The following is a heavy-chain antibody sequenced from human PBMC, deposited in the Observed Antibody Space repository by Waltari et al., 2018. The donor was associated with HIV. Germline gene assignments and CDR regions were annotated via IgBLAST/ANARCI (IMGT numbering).Heavy chain of an antibody. J-gene: IGHJ5*02. Sequence: EVQLVDSGGGLVKPGGSLRLSCAASGLTFSDYIMNWVRQSPGKGLEWVSSISSSGSFIYYADSVKGRFTISRDNAQNSMYLQMNNLRADDSAMYYCARDSRGTSWSLNWFDPWGQGTLVTVSS. CDR2: ISSSGSFI. CDR3: ARDSRGTSWSLNWFDP. CDR1: GLTFSDYI. V-gene: IGHV3-21*02. D-gene: IGHD6-13*01.